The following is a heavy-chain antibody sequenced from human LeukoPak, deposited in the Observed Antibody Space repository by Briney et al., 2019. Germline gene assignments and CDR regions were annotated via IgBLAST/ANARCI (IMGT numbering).Heavy chain of an antibody. CDR2: IKQDGSEK. J-gene: IGHJ6*03. Sequence: GGSLRLSCAASGFTFSSYWMSWVRQAPGKGLEWVANIKQDGSEKYYVDSVKGRFTISRDNAKNSLYLQMNSLRAEDTAVYYCARDKDTIFGVVTSTGYYYMDVWGKGATVTVSS. V-gene: IGHV3-7*01. CDR3: ARDKDTIFGVVTSTGYYYMDV. D-gene: IGHD3-3*01. CDR1: GFTFSSYW.